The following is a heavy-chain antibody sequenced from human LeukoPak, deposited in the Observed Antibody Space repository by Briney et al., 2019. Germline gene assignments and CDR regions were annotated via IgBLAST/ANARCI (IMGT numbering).Heavy chain of an antibody. CDR1: GFTFSSYE. CDR3: ARGWYYLDY. Sequence: EGSLRLSCAASGFTFSSYEMNWVRQAPGKGLEWVSYISSSGSTIYYADSVKGRFTISRDNAKNSLYLQMNSLRAEDTAVYYCARGWYYLDYWGQGTLVTVSS. J-gene: IGHJ4*02. D-gene: IGHD2-8*01. CDR2: ISSSGSTI. V-gene: IGHV3-48*03.